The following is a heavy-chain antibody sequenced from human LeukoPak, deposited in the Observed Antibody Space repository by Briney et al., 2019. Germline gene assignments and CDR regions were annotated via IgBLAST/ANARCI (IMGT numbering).Heavy chain of an antibody. J-gene: IGHJ3*02. CDR3: ARSPETYYYDSSGYYLVRRDAFDI. V-gene: IGHV3-NL1*01. CDR1: GFTFSSYG. CDR2: IYSGGST. D-gene: IGHD3-22*01. Sequence: GGSLRLSCAASGFTFSSYGMHWVRQAPGKGLEWVSVIYSGGSTHYADSVKGRFTISRDNSKNMLYLQMGSLRAEDMAVYYCARSPETYYYDSSGYYLVRRDAFDIWGQGTMVTVSS.